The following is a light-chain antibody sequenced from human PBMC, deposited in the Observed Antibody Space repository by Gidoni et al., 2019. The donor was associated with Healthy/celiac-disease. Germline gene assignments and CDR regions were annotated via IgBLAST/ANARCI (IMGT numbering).Light chain of an antibody. CDR3: QQSYSTLFT. J-gene: IGKJ3*01. V-gene: IGKV1-39*01. CDR2: GAS. Sequence: DIQIPQSPSSLSASVGDRVTITCRASQSISIYLNWYQQKPGKAPKLLISGASNLQSGVPSRFSGDASGTDFTLIIRSLQPEDLATYYCQQSYSTLFTFGPXTKVDIK. CDR1: QSISIY.